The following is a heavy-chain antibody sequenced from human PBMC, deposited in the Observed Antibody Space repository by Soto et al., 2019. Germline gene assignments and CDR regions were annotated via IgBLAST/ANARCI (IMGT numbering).Heavy chain of an antibody. CDR1: GFTFSSYW. D-gene: IGHD6-13*01. J-gene: IGHJ6*02. V-gene: IGHV3-7*01. Sequence: EVQLVESGGGLVQPGGSLRLSCVDSGFTFSSYWMSWVRQAPVKGLEWVGNIKQDGSEENYADSVKGRFTISRDNAKNSMYLQMNSLRVEDTAVYYCARIAASGRGGDGWGQGTTVVVSS. CDR3: ARIAASGRGGDG. CDR2: IKQDGSEE.